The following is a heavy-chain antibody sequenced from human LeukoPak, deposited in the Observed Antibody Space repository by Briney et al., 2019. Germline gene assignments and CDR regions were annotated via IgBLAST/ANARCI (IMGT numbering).Heavy chain of an antibody. CDR3: AGLLAVAGTGGDY. V-gene: IGHV1-2*02. CDR2: INPNSGGT. J-gene: IGHJ4*02. CDR1: GYTFTGYY. Sequence: ASVKVSCKASGYTFTGYYMHWVRQAPGQGLEWMGWINPNSGGTNYAQKFQGRVTMTRDTSISTAYMELSRLRSDDTAMYYCAGLLAVAGTGGDYWGQGTLVTVSS. D-gene: IGHD6-19*01.